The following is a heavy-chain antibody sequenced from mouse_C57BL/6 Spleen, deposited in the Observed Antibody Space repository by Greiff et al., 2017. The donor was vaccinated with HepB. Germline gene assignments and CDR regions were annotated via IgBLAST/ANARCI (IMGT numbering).Heavy chain of an antibody. V-gene: IGHV1-42*01. CDR2: INPSTGGT. J-gene: IGHJ4*01. Sequence: LVKPGASVKISCKASGYSFTGYYMNWVKQSPEKSLEWIGEINPSTGGTTYNQKFKAKATLTVDKSSSTAYMQLKSLTSEDSAVYYCARGTTVVAPYYYAMDYWGQGTSVTVSS. CDR1: GYSFTGYY. D-gene: IGHD1-1*01. CDR3: ARGTTVVAPYYYAMDY.